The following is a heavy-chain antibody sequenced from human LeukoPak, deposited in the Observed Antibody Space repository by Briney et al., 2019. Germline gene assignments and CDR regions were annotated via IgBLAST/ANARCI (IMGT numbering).Heavy chain of an antibody. CDR1: GFTFSNYA. J-gene: IGHJ4*02. CDR2: ISGSGGST. Sequence: GGSLRLSCAASGFTFSNYAMNWVRRAPGKGLEWVSAISGSGGSTYYADSVKGRFTISRDNSKNTLYLQMNSLRAEDTAVYYCAKHTQMATILVYFDYWGQGTLVTVSS. CDR3: AKHTQMATILVYFDY. V-gene: IGHV3-23*01. D-gene: IGHD5-24*01.